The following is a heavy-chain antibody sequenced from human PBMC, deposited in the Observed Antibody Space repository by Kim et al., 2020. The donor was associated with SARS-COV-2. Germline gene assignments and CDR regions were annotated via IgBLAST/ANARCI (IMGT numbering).Heavy chain of an antibody. J-gene: IGHJ4*02. CDR3: AKGYSLDY. CDR2: VSDSSDKI. D-gene: IGHD5-18*01. CDR1: GFTFNSFA. Sequence: GGSLRLSCAASGFTFNSFAMSWVRQAPGKGLEWVSAVSDSSDKIYYADSVKGRFTISRDNSRNTLYLQLNSLRAGDTAVYYCAKGYSLDYWGLGALVTVSS. V-gene: IGHV3-23*01.